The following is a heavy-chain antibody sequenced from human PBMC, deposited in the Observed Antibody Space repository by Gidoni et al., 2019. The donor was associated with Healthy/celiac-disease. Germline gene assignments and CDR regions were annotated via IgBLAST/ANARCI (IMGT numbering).Heavy chain of an antibody. CDR1: GGTFSSYA. Sequence: QVQLVQSGAEVKKPGSSVKVSCKASGGTFSSYAISWVRQAPGQGLEWMGGIIPIFGTANYAQKFQGRVTITADESTSTAYMELSSLRSEDTAVYYCARGSGYCSGGSCYPAHYYGMDVWGQGTTVTVSS. D-gene: IGHD2-15*01. CDR2: IIPIFGTA. CDR3: ARGSGYCSGGSCYPAHYYGMDV. V-gene: IGHV1-69*01. J-gene: IGHJ6*02.